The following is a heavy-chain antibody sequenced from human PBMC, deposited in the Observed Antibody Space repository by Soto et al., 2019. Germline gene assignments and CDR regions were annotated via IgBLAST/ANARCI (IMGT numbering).Heavy chain of an antibody. Sequence: QITLKESGPTLVKPTQTLTLTFTFSGFSLSTPGVCVGWIRQPPGKAREWLALIYWDDDKYYSPSLKSRLTITKDTSKNRGVLTMPNLDPVDTATYYCAHRGSSNFGNWFAPWGQGTLVTVSS. J-gene: IGHJ5*02. CDR3: AHRGSSNFGNWFAP. D-gene: IGHD4-4*01. CDR1: GFSLSTPGVC. V-gene: IGHV2-5*02. CDR2: IYWDDDK.